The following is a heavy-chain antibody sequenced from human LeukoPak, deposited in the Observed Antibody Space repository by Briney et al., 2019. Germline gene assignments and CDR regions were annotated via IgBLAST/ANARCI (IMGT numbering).Heavy chain of an antibody. J-gene: IGHJ5*02. CDR3: ARSQIAAAGGSDWFDP. V-gene: IGHV4-39*07. D-gene: IGHD6-13*01. CDR2: IYYSGST. CDR1: GGSISSSSYY. Sequence: SETLSLTCTVSGGSISSSSYYWGWIRQPPGKGLEWIGSIYYSGSTYYNPSLKSRVTISVDTSKNQFSLKLSSVTAADTAVYYCARSQIAAAGGSDWFDPWGQGTLVTVSS.